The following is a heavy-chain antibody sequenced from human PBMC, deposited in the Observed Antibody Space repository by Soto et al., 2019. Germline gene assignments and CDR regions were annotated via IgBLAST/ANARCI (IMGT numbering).Heavy chain of an antibody. CDR3: ARVSGPSLLYCSGGSCYLPDY. Sequence: PGGSLRLSCAASGFTFSSYGMHWVRQAPGKGLEWVAVIWYDGSNKYYADSVKGRFTISRDNSKNTLYLQMNSLRAEDTAVYYCARVSGPSLLYCSGGSCYLPDYWGQGTLVPVSS. CDR2: IWYDGSNK. V-gene: IGHV3-33*01. D-gene: IGHD2-15*01. CDR1: GFTFSSYG. J-gene: IGHJ4*02.